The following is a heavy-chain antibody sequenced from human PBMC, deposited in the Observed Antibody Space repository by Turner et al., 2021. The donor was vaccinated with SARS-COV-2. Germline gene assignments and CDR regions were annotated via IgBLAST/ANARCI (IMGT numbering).Heavy chain of an antibody. V-gene: IGHV3-30*04. D-gene: IGHD5-12*01. Sequence: QVQLVESGGGVVQPGRSLRLSCASSGFTFRRYALHWVRQAPGKGLEWVAVISYDGSNKYYADSVKGRFTISRDNSKNTLYLQMNSLRAEDTAVYYCARESVATMVYDGMDVWGQGTTVTVSS. CDR1: GFTFRRYA. J-gene: IGHJ6*02. CDR3: ARESVATMVYDGMDV. CDR2: ISYDGSNK.